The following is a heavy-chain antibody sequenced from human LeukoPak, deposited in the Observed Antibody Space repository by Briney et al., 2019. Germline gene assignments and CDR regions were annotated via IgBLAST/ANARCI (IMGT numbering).Heavy chain of an antibody. V-gene: IGHV3-21*06. CDR1: GFTFNTYS. D-gene: IGHD5-24*01. CDR2: ISSSSSYI. Sequence: PGGSLRLSCAASGFTFNTYSINWVRQAPGKGLEWVSSISSSSSYIYYADSVKGRFTISRDNAKNSLYLQMNSLRAEDTAIYYCTRVGYIDEGIDYWGQGTLVTVSS. CDR3: TRVGYIDEGIDY. J-gene: IGHJ4*02.